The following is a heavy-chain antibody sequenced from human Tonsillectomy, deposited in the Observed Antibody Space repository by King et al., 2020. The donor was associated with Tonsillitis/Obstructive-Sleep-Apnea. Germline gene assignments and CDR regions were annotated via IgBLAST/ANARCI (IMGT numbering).Heavy chain of an antibody. CDR3: ASGVPPDGYFQH. Sequence: VQLQESGPGLVKPSGTLSLTCAVSGGSISSSNWLSWVRQPPGKGLEWIGEIYHSGSTHYNPSPKSRVTMSVDKSKNQFSLKLSSVTAADTAVYYCASGVPPDGYFQHWGQGTLVTVSS. D-gene: IGHD5-24*01. CDR1: GGSISSSNW. CDR2: IYHSGST. V-gene: IGHV4-4*02. J-gene: IGHJ1*01.